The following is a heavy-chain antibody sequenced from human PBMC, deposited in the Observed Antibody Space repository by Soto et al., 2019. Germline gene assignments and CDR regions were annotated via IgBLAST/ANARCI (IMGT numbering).Heavy chain of an antibody. Sequence: VQLVESGGGVVQPGRSLRLSCAASGFTFSDYAMHWVRQAPGKGLEWVAVVSHDGRNTHYADSVKGRFTISRDSSKNTVSLEMTRLRAEVTAVFCCAKGGRQWLVTSDFNVWGQGVLVTVSS. J-gene: IGHJ4*02. CDR2: VSHDGRNT. CDR3: AKGGRQWLVTSDFNV. D-gene: IGHD6-19*01. CDR1: GFTFSDYA. V-gene: IGHV3-30*18.